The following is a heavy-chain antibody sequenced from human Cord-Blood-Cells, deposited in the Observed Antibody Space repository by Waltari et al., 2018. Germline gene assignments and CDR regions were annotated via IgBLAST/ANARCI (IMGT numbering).Heavy chain of an antibody. D-gene: IGHD2-2*01. V-gene: IGHV4-38-2*02. Sequence: QVQLQESGPGLVKPSETLSLTCTVSGYSISSGYYWGWIRQPPGKGLEWIGSIYHRGSTYYNPSLKSRVTISVDTSKNQFSLKLSSVTAADTAVYYCARDEYCSSTSCYHDAFDIWGQGTMVTVSS. J-gene: IGHJ3*02. CDR1: GYSISSGYY. CDR3: ARDEYCSSTSCYHDAFDI. CDR2: IYHRGST.